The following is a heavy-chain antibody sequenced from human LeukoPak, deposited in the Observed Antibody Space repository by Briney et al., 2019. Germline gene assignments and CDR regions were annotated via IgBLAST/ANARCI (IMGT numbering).Heavy chain of an antibody. Sequence: ASVKVSRKASGYTFTDYAINWVRQAPGQGLEWMGWINTNTGNPTYARGFTGRFVFSLDTSVSTAYLQISSLKAEDTAVYYCAREDFHFDSSGYYSAPYFDYWGQGSLVTVSS. CDR3: AREDFHFDSSGYYSAPYFDY. CDR1: GYTFTDYA. J-gene: IGHJ4*02. V-gene: IGHV7-4-1*02. D-gene: IGHD3-22*01. CDR2: INTNTGNP.